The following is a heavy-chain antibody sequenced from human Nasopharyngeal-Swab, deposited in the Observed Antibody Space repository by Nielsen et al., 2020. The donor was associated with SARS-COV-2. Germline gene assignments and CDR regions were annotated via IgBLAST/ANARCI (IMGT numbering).Heavy chain of an antibody. Sequence: VRQAPGKGLEWVSSISGSGGGTYYADSVKGRFTISRDNSKNTLYLQMNSLRAEDTAVYYCAKNCSGGSCLTPWGQGTLVTVSS. D-gene: IGHD2-15*01. CDR2: ISGSGGGT. J-gene: IGHJ5*02. CDR3: AKNCSGGSCLTP. V-gene: IGHV3-23*01.